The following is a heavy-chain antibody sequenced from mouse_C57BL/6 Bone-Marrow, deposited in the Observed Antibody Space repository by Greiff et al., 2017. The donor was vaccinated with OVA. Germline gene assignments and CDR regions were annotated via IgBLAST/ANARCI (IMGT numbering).Heavy chain of an antibody. Sequence: VQLQQPGAELVKPGASVKLSCKASGYTFTSSWMHWVKQRPGQGLEWIGMIHPNSGSTNYNEKFKSKATLTVDKSSSTAYMQLSSLTSEDSAVYYCARSDRNYVGFAYWGQGTLVTVSA. CDR1: GYTFTSSW. V-gene: IGHV1-64*01. D-gene: IGHD2-5*01. J-gene: IGHJ3*01. CDR3: ARSDRNYVGFAY. CDR2: IHPNSGST.